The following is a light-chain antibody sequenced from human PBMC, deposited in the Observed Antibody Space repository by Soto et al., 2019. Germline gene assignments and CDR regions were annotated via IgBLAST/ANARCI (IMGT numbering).Light chain of an antibody. CDR1: QDVTEF. CDR3: QQYDDLPIT. V-gene: IGKV1-33*01. J-gene: IGKJ5*01. Sequence: GDRVTITCQASQDVTEFLNWYQQKPGKPPKVLIYDTSKLETGVPSRFSGSGSGTHFSLTISSLQPEDSATYYCQQYDDLPITFGQGTRLEIK. CDR2: DTS.